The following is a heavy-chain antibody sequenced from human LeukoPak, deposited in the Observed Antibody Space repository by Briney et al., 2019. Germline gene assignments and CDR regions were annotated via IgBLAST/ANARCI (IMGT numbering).Heavy chain of an antibody. J-gene: IGHJ4*02. Sequence: GGSLRLSCAASGFTFSSYAMSWVRQAPGKGLEWVSAISGSGGSTYYADSVKGRFTISRDNAKNSLYLQMNSLRAEDTAVYYCARDRAVPAAAHFDYWGQGTLVTVSS. CDR1: GFTFSSYA. V-gene: IGHV3-23*01. CDR3: ARDRAVPAAAHFDY. D-gene: IGHD2-2*01. CDR2: ISGSGGST.